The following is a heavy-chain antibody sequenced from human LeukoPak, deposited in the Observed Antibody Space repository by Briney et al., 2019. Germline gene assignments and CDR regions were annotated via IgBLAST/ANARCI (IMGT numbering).Heavy chain of an antibody. V-gene: IGHV4-39*07. D-gene: IGHD1-26*01. CDR2: IYYTGNT. Sequence: PSETLSLTCTVSGGSISSSSYYWGWIRQPPGKGLEWIGTIYYTGNTYYNPSLKSRVTISVDTSKNQFSLKLSSVTAADTAVYYCARDLGIVGATSWFDPWGQGTLVTVSS. CDR1: GGSISSSSYY. CDR3: ARDLGIVGATSWFDP. J-gene: IGHJ5*02.